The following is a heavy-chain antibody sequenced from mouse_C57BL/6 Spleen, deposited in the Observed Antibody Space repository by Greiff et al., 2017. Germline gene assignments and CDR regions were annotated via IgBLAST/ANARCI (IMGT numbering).Heavy chain of an antibody. CDR1: GYTFTSYW. CDR3: GPFTVVATGY. D-gene: IGHD1-1*01. CDR2: IHPNSGST. J-gene: IGHJ2*01. Sequence: QVQLKQPGAELVKPGASVKLSCKASGYTFTSYWMHWVKQRPGQGLEWIGMIHPNSGSTNYNEKFKSKATLTVDKSSSTAYMQLSSLTSEDSAVYYCGPFTVVATGYWGQGTTLTVSS. V-gene: IGHV1-64*01.